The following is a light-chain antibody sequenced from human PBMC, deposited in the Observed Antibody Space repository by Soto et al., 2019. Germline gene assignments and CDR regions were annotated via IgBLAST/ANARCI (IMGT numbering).Light chain of an antibody. CDR1: GSNIGAGSD. V-gene: IGLV1-40*01. CDR3: QSYDISLSGRV. J-gene: IGLJ1*01. Sequence: QSVLTQPPSVSGAPGQRVTISCTGSGSNIGAGSDVHWYQQLPGTAPKHLVYGNNNRPSGVPDRFSGSKSATSASLAITGLQAEDEADYYCQSYDISLSGRVFGTGTKLTVL. CDR2: GNN.